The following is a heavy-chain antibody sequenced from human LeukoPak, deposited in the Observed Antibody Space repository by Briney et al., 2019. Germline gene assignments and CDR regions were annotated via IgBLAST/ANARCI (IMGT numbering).Heavy chain of an antibody. CDR2: ISGSGGST. D-gene: IGHD6-13*01. J-gene: IGHJ4*02. CDR3: AKMYSSSRALFDY. Sequence: GGSLRLSCAASGFTFSSYAMSWVRQAPGKGLEWVSAISGSGGSTYYAHSVKGQVTISRDNSKNTVYLQMDSLRPEDTAVYYCAKMYSSSRALFDYWGQGTLVTVSS. V-gene: IGHV3-23*01. CDR1: GFTFSSYA.